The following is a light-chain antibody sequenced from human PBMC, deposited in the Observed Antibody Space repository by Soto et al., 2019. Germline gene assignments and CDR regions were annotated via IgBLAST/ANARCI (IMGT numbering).Light chain of an antibody. Sequence: DIQMTQSPSTLSASVGDRVTITCRASQNIFRWLAWYQQKPGKVPKLLIYKASTLESGVPSRFRGSGYGTEFTLTISSLQSDDFATYYCQQYNSYPYVFGQGTKLETK. CDR2: KAS. CDR1: QNIFRW. J-gene: IGKJ2*01. V-gene: IGKV1-5*03. CDR3: QQYNSYPYV.